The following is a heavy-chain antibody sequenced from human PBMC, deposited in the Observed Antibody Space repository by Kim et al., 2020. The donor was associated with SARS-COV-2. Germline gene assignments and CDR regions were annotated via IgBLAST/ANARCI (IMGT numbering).Heavy chain of an antibody. CDR2: ISWNSGSI. CDR3: AKDLIPHIVPKWTEVRSHYYYGMDV. J-gene: IGHJ6*02. CDR1: GFTFDDYA. D-gene: IGHD2-21*01. Sequence: GGSLRLSCAASGFTFDDYAMHWVRQAPGKGLEWVSGISWNSGSIGYADSVKGRFTISRDNAKNSLYLQMNSLRAEDTALYYCAKDLIPHIVPKWTEVRSHYYYGMDVWGQGTTVTVSS. V-gene: IGHV3-9*01.